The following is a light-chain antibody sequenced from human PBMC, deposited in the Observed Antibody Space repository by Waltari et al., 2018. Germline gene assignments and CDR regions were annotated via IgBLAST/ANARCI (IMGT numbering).Light chain of an antibody. CDR2: GAY. CDR3: QQYNDWPLA. CDR1: QSVSSN. V-gene: IGKV3-15*01. Sequence: IVMTQSPATLSVSPGDIATLSCRASQSVSSNLAWYRQNPGQAPRLLIYGAYTRATGIPARVRGSGSGTEFTLTISSMQPEDFAIYYCQQYNDWPLAFGPGTKVELK. J-gene: IGKJ3*01.